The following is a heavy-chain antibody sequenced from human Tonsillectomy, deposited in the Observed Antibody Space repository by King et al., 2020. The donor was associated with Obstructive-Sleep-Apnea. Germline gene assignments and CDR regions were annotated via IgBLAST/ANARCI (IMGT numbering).Heavy chain of an antibody. CDR2: IIPLFGKT. CDR1: GGTFSNYA. D-gene: IGHD6-19*01. Sequence: QLVQSGAEVKKPGSSVKVSCKAAGGTFSNYAISWVRQAPGQGLEWMGGIIPLFGKTDYAQKYQVKVTMTADESTSTVYMELNSLTSEDTATYYCVRPSVAETGYFPHWGQGTLLTVSS. CDR3: VRPSVAETGYFPH. J-gene: IGHJ1*01. V-gene: IGHV1-69*01.